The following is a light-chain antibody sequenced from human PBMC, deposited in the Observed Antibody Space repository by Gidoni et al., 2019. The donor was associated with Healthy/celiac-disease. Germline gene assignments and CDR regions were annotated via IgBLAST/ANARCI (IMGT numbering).Light chain of an antibody. V-gene: IGKV1-33*01. CDR2: DAS. CDR3: QQYDNLPPG. CDR1: QDISNY. Sequence: IQMTQSPSSLSASVGDRVTITCQASQDISNYLNWYQQKPGKAPKLLIYDASNLETGVPSRFSGSGSGTDFTFTISSLQTEDIATYYCQQYDNLPPGFGQGTRLEIK. J-gene: IGKJ5*01.